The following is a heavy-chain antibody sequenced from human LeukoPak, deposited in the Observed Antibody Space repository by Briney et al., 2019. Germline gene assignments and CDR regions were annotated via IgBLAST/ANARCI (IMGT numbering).Heavy chain of an antibody. Sequence: SETLSLTCTVSGGSISSYYWSWIRQPPGKGLEWIGYIYYSGSTNYNPSLKSRVTISVDTSKNQFSLKLSSVTAADTAVYYCARVPFGDCSGGSCYYDAFDIWGQGTMVTVSS. V-gene: IGHV4-59*01. CDR3: ARVPFGDCSGGSCYYDAFDI. CDR2: IYYSGST. D-gene: IGHD2-15*01. J-gene: IGHJ3*02. CDR1: GGSISSYY.